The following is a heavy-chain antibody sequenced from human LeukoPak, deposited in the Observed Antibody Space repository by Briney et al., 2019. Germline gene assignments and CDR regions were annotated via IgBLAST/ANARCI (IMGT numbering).Heavy chain of an antibody. Sequence: GRSLRLSCAASGFTFDDYAMHWVRQAPGKGLEWVSGISWNSGSIGYADSVKGRFTISRDNAKNSLYLQMNSLRAEDTALYYCAKDIGRSSSWYYAFDIWGQGIMVTVSS. CDR1: GFTFDDYA. J-gene: IGHJ3*02. V-gene: IGHV3-9*01. D-gene: IGHD6-13*01. CDR3: AKDIGRSSSWYYAFDI. CDR2: ISWNSGSI.